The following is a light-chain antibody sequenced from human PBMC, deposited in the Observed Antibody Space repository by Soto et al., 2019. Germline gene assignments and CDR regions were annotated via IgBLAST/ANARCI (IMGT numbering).Light chain of an antibody. CDR1: NSNIGAGYD. CDR3: QSYDSRLSNYV. Sequence: QSVLTQPPSVSGAPGQRVTISCTGRNSNIGAGYDVHWYQQFPGTAPKLLIYGNINRPSGVPDRFAGSKSGPSASLAITGLQAEDEADYYCQSYDSRLSNYVFGGGTKLTVL. V-gene: IGLV1-40*01. CDR2: GNI. J-gene: IGLJ2*01.